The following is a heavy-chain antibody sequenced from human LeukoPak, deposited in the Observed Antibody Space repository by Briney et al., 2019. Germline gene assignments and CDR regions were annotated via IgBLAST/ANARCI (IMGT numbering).Heavy chain of an antibody. CDR2: ISSSSNYI. V-gene: IGHV3-21*01. CDR1: RFTFSNYY. D-gene: IGHD6-13*01. J-gene: IGHJ3*02. Sequence: GSLRLSCAASRFTFSNYYMNWVRQAPGKGLELVSSISSSSNYIYYADSVRGRFTISRDNAKNSLFLQMNSLRAEDTAMYYCVRDYPGSNWSDAFDIWGQGTMVTVSS. CDR3: VRDYPGSNWSDAFDI.